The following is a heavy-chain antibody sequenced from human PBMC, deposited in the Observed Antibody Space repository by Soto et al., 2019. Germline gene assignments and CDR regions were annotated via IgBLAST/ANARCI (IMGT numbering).Heavy chain of an antibody. CDR2: MHYSGGA. Sequence: SDTLSRIWIGFWCTVTNIVGCWGRARRRPWKGLEWIGTMHYSGGASYNPSLKSRVIISADTSKNQFSLRLSSVTAADTAVYYCARRPPLYASESSRLDHWGPGAMVTLSS. CDR3: ARRPPLYASESSRLDH. V-gene: IGHV4-39*01. D-gene: IGHD3-10*01. J-gene: IGHJ1*01. CDR1: WCTVTNIVGC.